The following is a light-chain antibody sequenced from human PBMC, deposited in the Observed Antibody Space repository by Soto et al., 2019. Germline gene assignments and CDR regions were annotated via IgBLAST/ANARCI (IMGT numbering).Light chain of an antibody. CDR3: LHHNTYPMT. V-gene: IGKV1-17*01. CDR1: QGIGND. CDR2: ATS. Sequence: DIQMTQSPSSLSASVGDTITIACRASQGIGNDLAWYQQEPGKAPKRLIYATSSLQGGVPSRFSGSVSGTEFTLTISGLQPEDFATYYCLHHNTYPMTFGQGTKVEIK. J-gene: IGKJ1*01.